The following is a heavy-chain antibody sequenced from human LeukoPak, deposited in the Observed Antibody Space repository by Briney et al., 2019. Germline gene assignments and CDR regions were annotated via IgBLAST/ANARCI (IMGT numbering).Heavy chain of an antibody. D-gene: IGHD2-21*02. CDR1: GLSFGGYA. V-gene: IGHV3-9*01. Sequence: PGGSLRLSCAASGLSFGGYALHWARQAPGKGLEWVASISWNSGDIVHADSVKGRFAISRDNAKNSLYLQMDSLRTEDTALYYCVKSGGYATAIRYFDLWGRGTLVTVSS. CDR2: ISWNSGDI. J-gene: IGHJ2*01. CDR3: VKSGGYATAIRYFDL.